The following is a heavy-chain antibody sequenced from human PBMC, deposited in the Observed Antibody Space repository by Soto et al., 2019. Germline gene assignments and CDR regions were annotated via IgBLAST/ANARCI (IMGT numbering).Heavy chain of an antibody. V-gene: IGHV1-46*01. Sequence: QEQLVQSGAEVKKPGASVKVSCKASGYTFTSFYIHWVRQAPGQGLEWMGIIDPSGDSTNYAQKFQGRVTLTRDTSTSTVYMDLSSLRSEDTAVYYCARVLPPFDPWGQGTLVTVSS. CDR2: IDPSGDST. CDR1: GYTFTSFY. CDR3: ARVLPPFDP. J-gene: IGHJ5*02.